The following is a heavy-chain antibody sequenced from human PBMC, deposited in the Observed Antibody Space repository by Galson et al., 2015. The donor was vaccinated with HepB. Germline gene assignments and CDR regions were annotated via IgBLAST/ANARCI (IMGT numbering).Heavy chain of an antibody. CDR2: INMDGSST. V-gene: IGHV3-74*01. J-gene: IGHJ4*02. CDR1: GFTFSRYW. D-gene: IGHD3-16*01. CDR3: ARGLGGDPPGFEY. Sequence: SLRLSCAASGFTFSRYWMSWVRQAPGKGLVWVSRINMDGSSTTYADSVRGRFTISRDNAKNTLYLQMNSLRAEDTAVYYCARGLGGDPPGFEYWGQGTLVAVAS.